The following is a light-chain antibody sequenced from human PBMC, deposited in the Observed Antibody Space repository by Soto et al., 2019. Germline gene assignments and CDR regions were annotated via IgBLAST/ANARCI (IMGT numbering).Light chain of an antibody. CDR3: SSYRTGGSYV. J-gene: IGLJ1*01. CDR1: SSDVGGYEY. V-gene: IGLV2-14*01. Sequence: QSALTQPASVSGSPGQSITISCTGTSSDVGGYEYVSWYQQYPGKATKLMIYEVIDRPAGAPRRFSGSKSGNTASLTITGPQAEDEADYYCSSYRTGGSYVFGTGTKVTVL. CDR2: EVI.